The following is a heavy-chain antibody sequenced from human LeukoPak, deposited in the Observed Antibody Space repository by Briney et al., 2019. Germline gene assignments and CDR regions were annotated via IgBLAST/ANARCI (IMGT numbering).Heavy chain of an antibody. D-gene: IGHD3-10*01. CDR1: GFTFSSYA. V-gene: IGHV3-30*07. CDR2: ISYDGSNK. J-gene: IGHJ3*02. CDR3: ARDGRIAMVRGGCFDI. Sequence: GGSLRLSCAASGFTFSSYAMHWVRQAPGKGLEWVAVISYDGSNKYYADSVKGRFTISRDNSKNTLYLQMNSLRAEDTAVYYCARDGRIAMVRGGCFDIWGQGTMVTVSS.